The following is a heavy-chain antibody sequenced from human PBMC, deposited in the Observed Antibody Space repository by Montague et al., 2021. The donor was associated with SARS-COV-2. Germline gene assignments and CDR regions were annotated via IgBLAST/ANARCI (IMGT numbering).Heavy chain of an antibody. CDR1: GFTFSSYA. D-gene: IGHD3-16*02. Sequence: SRRLSCAASGFTFSSYAMHWVRQAPGKGLEWVAVISYDGSNKYYADSVKGRFTISRGNSKNTLYLQMNSLRAEDTAVYYCARDRIGLRLGELSLREGYYGMDVWGQGTTVTVSS. CDR3: ARDRIGLRLGELSLREGYYGMDV. J-gene: IGHJ6*02. CDR2: ISYDGSNK. V-gene: IGHV3-30-3*01.